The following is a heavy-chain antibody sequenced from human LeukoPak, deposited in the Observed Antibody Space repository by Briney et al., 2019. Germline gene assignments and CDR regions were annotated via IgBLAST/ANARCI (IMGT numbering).Heavy chain of an antibody. Sequence: GGSLRLSCAASGFTFSSYWMSWFRQAPGKGLGWVANINEDGRAKYYVDSVKGRLTTSRDNAKNSQYLQMNRLRVEDTAVYYCATKGGDYWGQGALVTVSS. CDR3: ATKGGDY. D-gene: IGHD3-16*01. V-gene: IGHV3-7*01. J-gene: IGHJ4*02. CDR2: INEDGRAK. CDR1: GFTFSSYW.